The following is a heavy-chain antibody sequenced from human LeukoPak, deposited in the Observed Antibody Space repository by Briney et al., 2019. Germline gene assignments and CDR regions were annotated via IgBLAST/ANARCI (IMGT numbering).Heavy chain of an antibody. V-gene: IGHV3-30*03. CDR2: ISYDGSNK. CDR3: ASVRVVDFDY. D-gene: IGHD2-15*01. CDR1: GFTFSSYG. J-gene: IGHJ4*02. Sequence: GRSLRLSCAASGFTFSSYGMHWVRQAPGKGLEWVAVISYDGSNKYYADSVKGRFTISRDNSKNTLYLQMNSLRAEDTAVYYCASVRVVDFDYWGQGTLVTVSS.